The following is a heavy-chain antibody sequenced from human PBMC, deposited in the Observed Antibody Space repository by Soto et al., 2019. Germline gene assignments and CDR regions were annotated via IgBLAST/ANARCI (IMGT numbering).Heavy chain of an antibody. D-gene: IGHD1-7*01. CDR3: AREAATTGNYYYGMDV. CDR2: TNPSSGAT. Sequence: QVQLVQSGAEVKKPGASVKVSCKASGYTFIGHYLHWVRQAPGQGLEWLGWTNPSSGATNFAQKFQGRVTMTRDTSIRTAYLELSRLRSDDTAVYYCAREAATTGNYYYGMDVWGQGTTVTVSS. V-gene: IGHV1-2*02. CDR1: GYTFIGHY. J-gene: IGHJ6*02.